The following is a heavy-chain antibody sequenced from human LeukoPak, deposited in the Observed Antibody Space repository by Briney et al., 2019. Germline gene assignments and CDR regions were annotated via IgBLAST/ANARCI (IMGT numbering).Heavy chain of an antibody. CDR1: GFTFSSYG. Sequence: SGGSLRLSCAASGFTFSSYGMHWVRQAPGKGLEWVAVISYDGSNKYYADSVKGRFTISRDNSKNTLYLQMNSLRAEDTAVYYCAKDLGRGYGMDVWGQETTVTVSS. CDR2: ISYDGSNK. D-gene: IGHD1-26*01. CDR3: AKDLGRGYGMDV. J-gene: IGHJ6*02. V-gene: IGHV3-30*18.